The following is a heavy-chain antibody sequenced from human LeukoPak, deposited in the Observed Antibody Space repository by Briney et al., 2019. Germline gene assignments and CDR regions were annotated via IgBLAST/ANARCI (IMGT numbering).Heavy chain of an antibody. CDR1: GFTFSLYG. V-gene: IGHV3-33*06. D-gene: IGHD3-3*01. CDR2: ISNDGSKT. J-gene: IGHJ4*02. CDR3: AKDSRGINFSGDFDY. Sequence: PGGSLRLSCAASGFTFSLYGMHWVRQAPGKWLEWVALISNDGSKTYYADSVKGRFTISRDNSKNTVYLQVSSLRADDTAVYYCAKDSRGINFSGDFDYWGQGTLVTVSS.